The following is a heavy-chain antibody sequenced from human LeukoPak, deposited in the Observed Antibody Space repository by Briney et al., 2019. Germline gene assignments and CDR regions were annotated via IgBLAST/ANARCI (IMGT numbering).Heavy chain of an antibody. CDR3: ARFIQGSIQLWLRFTFDI. CDR2: INHSGST. J-gene: IGHJ3*02. D-gene: IGHD5-18*01. CDR1: GGSFSGYY. V-gene: IGHV4-34*01. Sequence: SETLSLTCAVYGGSFSGYYWSWIRQPPGKGLEWIGEINHSGSTNYNPSLKSRVTISVDTSKNQSSLKLSPVTAADTAVYYCARFIQGSIQLWLRFTFDIWGQGTMVTVSS.